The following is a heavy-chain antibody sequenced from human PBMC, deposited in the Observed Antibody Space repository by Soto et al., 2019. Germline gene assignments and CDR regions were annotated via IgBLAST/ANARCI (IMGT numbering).Heavy chain of an antibody. CDR2: INPNSGGT. CDR3: ATSRAAAVIDY. J-gene: IGHJ4*02. D-gene: IGHD6-13*01. Sequence: ASVKVSCKASGDTFTGYYMHWVRQAPGQGLEWMGWINPNSGGTNYAQKFQGWVTMTRDTSISTAYMELSRLRPDDTAVYYCATSRAAAVIDYWGQGTLVTVSS. CDR1: GDTFTGYY. V-gene: IGHV1-2*04.